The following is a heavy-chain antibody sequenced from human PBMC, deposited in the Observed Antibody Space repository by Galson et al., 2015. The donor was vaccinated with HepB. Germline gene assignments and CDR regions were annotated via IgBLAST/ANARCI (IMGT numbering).Heavy chain of an antibody. D-gene: IGHD5-12*01. V-gene: IGHV3-33*01. CDR3: ARGPYSGYSYYYGMDV. J-gene: IGHJ6*02. Sequence: SLRLSCAASGFTFSSYGMHWVRQAPGKGLEWVAVIWYDGSNKYYADSVKGRFTISRDNSKNTLYLQMNSLRAEDTAVYYCARGPYSGYSYYYGMDVWGQGTTVTVSS. CDR2: IWYDGSNK. CDR1: GFTFSSYG.